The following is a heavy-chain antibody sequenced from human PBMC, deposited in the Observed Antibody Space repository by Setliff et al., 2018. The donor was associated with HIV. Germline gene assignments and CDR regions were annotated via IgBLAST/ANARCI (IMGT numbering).Heavy chain of an antibody. CDR1: GGSISSSSYY. CDR2: IYYSGST. V-gene: IGHV4-39*07. CDR3: ARGFLRSRRRWFDP. D-gene: IGHD4-17*01. Sequence: SETLSLTCTVSGGSISSSSYYWGWIRQPPGKGLEWIATIYYSGSTYYNPSLKSRVTISVDTSKNQFSLKLSSVTAADTAVYYCARGFLRSRRRWFDPWGQGTLVTVSS. J-gene: IGHJ5*02.